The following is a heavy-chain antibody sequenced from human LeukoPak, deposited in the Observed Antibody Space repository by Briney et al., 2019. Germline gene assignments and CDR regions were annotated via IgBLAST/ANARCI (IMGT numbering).Heavy chain of an antibody. D-gene: IGHD2-15*01. CDR2: ISGYNGNT. CDR3: ARDERSSCSGDSSYYFDY. CDR1: GYTFTSYG. Sequence: ASVKVSCKASGYTFTSYGISWXRQAPGQGLXWXAWISGYNGNTNCAQKFQGRVTMTTDTSTSTPYMEVRSLRSDDTAVYYCARDERSSCSGDSSYYFDYWGQGTLVSVSP. J-gene: IGHJ4*02. V-gene: IGHV1-18*01.